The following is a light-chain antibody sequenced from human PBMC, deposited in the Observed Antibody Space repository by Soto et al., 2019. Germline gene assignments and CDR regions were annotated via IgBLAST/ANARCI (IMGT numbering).Light chain of an antibody. CDR3: QVWDSSSDLRGV. Sequence: SYELTQPPSVSVAPGKTARITCGGNNIGSKSVHWYQQKPGQAPVLVIYYDNDRPSGIPGRFSGSNSGNTATLTISRVEAGDEADYYCQVWDSSSDLRGVFGGGTKVTVL. J-gene: IGLJ2*01. CDR1: NIGSKS. V-gene: IGLV3-21*04. CDR2: YDN.